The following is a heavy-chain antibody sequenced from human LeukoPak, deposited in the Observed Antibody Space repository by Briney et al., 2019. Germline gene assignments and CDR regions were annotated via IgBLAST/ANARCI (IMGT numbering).Heavy chain of an antibody. CDR3: MTSATVVTGY. V-gene: IGHV3-15*01. D-gene: IGHD4-23*01. J-gene: IGHJ4*02. Sequence: GGSLRLSCVASGFTFRSYWMTWVRQGPGKGLEWVGRIKSKTDGGTTDYAAPVKGRFTISRDDSENTLYLQMSSLKPEDTAVYYCMTSATVVTGYWGQGTLVTVSS. CDR2: IKSKTDGGTT. CDR1: GFTFRSYW.